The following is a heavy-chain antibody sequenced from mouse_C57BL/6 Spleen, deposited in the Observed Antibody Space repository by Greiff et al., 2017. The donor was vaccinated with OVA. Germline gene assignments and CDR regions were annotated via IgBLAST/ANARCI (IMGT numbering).Heavy chain of an antibody. Sequence: QVQLKESGAELVRPGTSVKMSCKASGYTFTNYWIGWAKQRPGHGLEWIGDIYPGGGYTNYNEKFKGKATLTADKSSSTAYMQFSSLTSEDSAIYYCASNWDGAWFAYWGQGTLVTVSA. CDR3: ASNWDGAWFAY. CDR1: GYTFTNYW. CDR2: IYPGGGYT. V-gene: IGHV1-63*01. D-gene: IGHD4-1*01. J-gene: IGHJ3*01.